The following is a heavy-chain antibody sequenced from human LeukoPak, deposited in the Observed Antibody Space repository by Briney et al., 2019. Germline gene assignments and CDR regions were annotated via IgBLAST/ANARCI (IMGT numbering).Heavy chain of an antibody. V-gene: IGHV3-21*01. CDR3: ASEGTGYSIT. CDR2: ISSSSSYI. D-gene: IGHD1-14*01. CDR1: GFTFSSYS. J-gene: IGHJ5*02. Sequence: GGSLRLSCAASGFTFSSYSMNWVRQAPGKGLEWVSSISSSSSYIYYADSVKGRFTISRDNAKISLYLQMNSLRAEDTAVYYCASEGTGYSITWGQGTLVTVSS.